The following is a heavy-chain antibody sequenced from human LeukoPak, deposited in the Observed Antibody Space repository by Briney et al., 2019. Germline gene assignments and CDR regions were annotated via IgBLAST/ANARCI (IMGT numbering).Heavy chain of an antibody. V-gene: IGHV3-7*01. CDR3: AKAWGYEYSSSSFDY. J-gene: IGHJ4*02. D-gene: IGHD6-6*01. CDR1: RFTFSSYW. Sequence: GGSLRLSCAASRFTFSSYWMSWVRQAPGKGLEWVANIKQDGSEKYYVDSVKGRFTISRDNAKNSLYLQMNSLRAEDTAVYYCAKAWGYEYSSSSFDYWGQGTLVTVSS. CDR2: IKQDGSEK.